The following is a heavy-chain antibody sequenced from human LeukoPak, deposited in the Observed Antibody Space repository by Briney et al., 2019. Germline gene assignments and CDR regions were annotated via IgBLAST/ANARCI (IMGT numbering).Heavy chain of an antibody. CDR1: GFTFSDYY. V-gene: IGHV3-11*04. CDR2: ISSSGGTM. J-gene: IGHJ3*02. Sequence: PGGSLRLSCAASGFTFSDYYMGWIRQAPGKGLDWVSYISSSGGTMYYADSVKGRLTISRDNAKNSLYLQMNSLRAEDTAVYYCARARGSYAFDIWGQGTMVTVSS. D-gene: IGHD2-15*01. CDR3: ARARGSYAFDI.